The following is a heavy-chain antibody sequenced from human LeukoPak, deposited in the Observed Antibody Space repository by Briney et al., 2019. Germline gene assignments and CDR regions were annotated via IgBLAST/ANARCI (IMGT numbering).Heavy chain of an antibody. V-gene: IGHV3-30*18. CDR1: GFTFSSYG. Sequence: GGSLRLSCAASGFTFSSYGMHWVRQAPGKGLEWVAVISYDGSNKYYADSVKGRFTISRDNSKNTLYLQMNSLRAEDTAVYYCAKPPPYYYDSSGYYSFDYWGQGTLVTVSS. J-gene: IGHJ4*02. D-gene: IGHD3-22*01. CDR3: AKPPPYYYDSSGYYSFDY. CDR2: ISYDGSNK.